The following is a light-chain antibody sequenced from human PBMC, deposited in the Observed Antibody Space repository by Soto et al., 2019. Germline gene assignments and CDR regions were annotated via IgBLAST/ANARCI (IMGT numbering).Light chain of an antibody. Sequence: DIQMTQSPSSLSAPVGDRVTITCRASQSISSYLNWYQQKPGKAPKLLIYAASSLQSGVPSRFSGSGSGTDFTLTISSLQPEDFATYYCQQSYSTPGTFGQGTKGYIK. V-gene: IGKV1-39*01. CDR1: QSISSY. CDR2: AAS. CDR3: QQSYSTPGT. J-gene: IGKJ1*01.